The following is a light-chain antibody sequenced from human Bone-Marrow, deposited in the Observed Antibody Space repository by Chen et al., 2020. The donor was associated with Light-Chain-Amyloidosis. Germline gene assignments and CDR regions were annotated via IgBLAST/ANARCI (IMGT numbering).Light chain of an antibody. Sequence: QSALSQPASVSGSPGQSITIFSTGTSSDVGSDNNVAWYQQHQYKAPKLMIYEVTNRPSWVPDRFSCSNSDNTASLTISGLQTEDEADYLCSSYTITNTLVFGSGTRVTVL. CDR3: SSYTITNTLV. CDR1: SSDVGSDNN. V-gene: IGLV2-14*01. J-gene: IGLJ1*01. CDR2: EVT.